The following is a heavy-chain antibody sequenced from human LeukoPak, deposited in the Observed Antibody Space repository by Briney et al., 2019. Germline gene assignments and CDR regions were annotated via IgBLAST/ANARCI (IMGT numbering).Heavy chain of an antibody. Sequence: GGSLRLSYAASGFTFSSYWMHWVRQAPGKGLVWVSRINSDGSSTSYADSVKGRFTISRDNAKNTLYLQMNSLRAEDTAVYYCARGEAVYAVAEYYFDYWGRGTLVTVSS. V-gene: IGHV3-74*01. CDR1: GFTFSSYW. J-gene: IGHJ4*02. CDR3: ARGEAVYAVAEYYFDY. CDR2: INSDGSST. D-gene: IGHD6-19*01.